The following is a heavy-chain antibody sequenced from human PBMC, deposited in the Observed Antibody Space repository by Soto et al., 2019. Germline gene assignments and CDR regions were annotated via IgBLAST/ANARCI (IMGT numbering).Heavy chain of an antibody. CDR2: LVVGSGNT. CDR1: GFMFTSSA. D-gene: IGHD3-16*01. V-gene: IGHV1-58*01. CDR3: ARQAKIGDRSQFYFDS. Sequence: EASVKVSCKTSGFMFTSSAVQWVRQARGQRLEWIGWLVVGSGNTHYAQHFQERVTISRDNSQDTLYLQMDSLRPDDTAVYYCARQAKIGDRSQFYFDSWGQGTLVTVSS. J-gene: IGHJ4*02.